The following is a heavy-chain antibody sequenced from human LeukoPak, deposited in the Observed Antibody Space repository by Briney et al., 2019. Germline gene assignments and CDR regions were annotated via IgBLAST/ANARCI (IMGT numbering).Heavy chain of an antibody. V-gene: IGHV4-59*12. CDR2: IYYSGST. Sequence: SETLSLTCTVSGGSISSYYWSWIRQPPGKGLEWIGYIYYSGSTNYNPSLKSRVTISVDTSKNQFSLKLSSVTAADTAVYYCARGWGHYYDSSGYLDYWGQGTLVTVSS. CDR1: GGSISSYY. D-gene: IGHD3-22*01. CDR3: ARGWGHYYDSSGYLDY. J-gene: IGHJ4*02.